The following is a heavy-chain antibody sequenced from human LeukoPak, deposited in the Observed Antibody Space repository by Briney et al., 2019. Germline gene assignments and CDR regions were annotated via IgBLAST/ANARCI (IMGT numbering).Heavy chain of an antibody. CDR1: GFTFSSCS. D-gene: IGHD4-17*01. Sequence: PGGSPRLSCAASGFTFSSCSMNWVRQAPGKGLEWVSSISSSSSYIYYADSVKGRFTISRDNAKNSLYLRMNSLRAEDTAVYYCARGNRGTVTTGYDYWGQGTLVTVSS. V-gene: IGHV3-21*01. CDR2: ISSSSSYI. J-gene: IGHJ4*02. CDR3: ARGNRGTVTTGYDY.